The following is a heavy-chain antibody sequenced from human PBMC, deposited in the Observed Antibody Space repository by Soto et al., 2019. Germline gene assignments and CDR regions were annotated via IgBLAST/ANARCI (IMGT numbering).Heavy chain of an antibody. CDR3: ARALDIVVVPAAIRNGHYYYYGMDV. J-gene: IGHJ6*02. CDR2: IIPIFGTA. CDR1: GGTFSSYA. V-gene: IGHV1-69*06. Sequence: SSVKVSCKASGGTFSSYAISLLLHAPVQWLELMGGIIPIFGTANYAQKFQGRVTITADKSTSTAYMELSSLRSEDTAVYYCARALDIVVVPAAIRNGHYYYYGMDVWGQGTTVTVSS. D-gene: IGHD2-2*02.